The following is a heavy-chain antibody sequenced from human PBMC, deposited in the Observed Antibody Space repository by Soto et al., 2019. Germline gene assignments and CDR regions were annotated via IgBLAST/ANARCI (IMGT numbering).Heavy chain of an antibody. D-gene: IGHD4-17*01. CDR1: GYTFTSYV. J-gene: IGHJ6*02. V-gene: IGHV1-18*01. Sequence: ASVKVSCKASGYTFTSYVISWVRQAPGQGLEWMGWISAYNGNTNYAQKLQGRVTMTTDTSTSTAYMELRSLRSDDTAVYYCARGGHDYGDYNYYYGMDVWGQGTTVTVSS. CDR3: ARGGHDYGDYNYYYGMDV. CDR2: ISAYNGNT.